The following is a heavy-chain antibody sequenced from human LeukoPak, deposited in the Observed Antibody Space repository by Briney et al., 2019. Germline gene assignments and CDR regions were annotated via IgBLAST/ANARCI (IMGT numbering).Heavy chain of an antibody. CDR1: GGSISSVSYY. J-gene: IGHJ4*02. V-gene: IGHV4-39*07. CDR3: ASYDYGDPNFDY. D-gene: IGHD4-17*01. Sequence: PSETLSLTCTVSGGSISSVSYYWGWIRQPPGTGLEWIGSIYHSGSTYYNPSLKSRVTISVDTSKNQFSLKLSSVTAADTAVYYCASYDYGDPNFDYWGQGTLVTVSS. CDR2: IYHSGST.